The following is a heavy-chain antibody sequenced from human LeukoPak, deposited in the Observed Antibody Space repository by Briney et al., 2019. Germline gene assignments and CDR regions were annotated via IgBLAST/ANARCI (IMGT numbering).Heavy chain of an antibody. CDR3: APLGIAAAGTLDDY. Sequence: GGSLRLSCAASGFTFSSYGMHWVRQAPGKGLEWVAFIRYDGSNKYYADSVKGRFTISRDNSKNTLYLQMNSLRAEDTAVYYCAPLGIAAAGTLDDYWGQGTLVTVSS. CDR1: GFTFSSYG. CDR2: IRYDGSNK. J-gene: IGHJ4*02. V-gene: IGHV3-30*02. D-gene: IGHD6-13*01.